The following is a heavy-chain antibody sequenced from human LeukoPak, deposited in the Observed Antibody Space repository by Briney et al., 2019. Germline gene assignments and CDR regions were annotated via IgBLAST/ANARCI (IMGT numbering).Heavy chain of an antibody. CDR3: ARRTDY. V-gene: IGHV4-39*01. Sequence: WIRQPPGKGLEWIGSIYYSGSTYYNPSLKSRVTISVDTSKNQFSLKLSSVTTADTAVYYCARRTDYWGQGTLVTVSS. J-gene: IGHJ4*02. CDR2: IYYSGST.